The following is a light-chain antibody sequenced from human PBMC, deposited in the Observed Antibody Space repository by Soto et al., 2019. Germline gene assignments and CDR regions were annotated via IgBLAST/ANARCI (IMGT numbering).Light chain of an antibody. J-gene: IGLJ1*01. CDR3: CSYANSGSFV. CDR1: SSDIGPYIY. CDR2: EVS. Sequence: QSALTQPASVSGSPGQSITISCTGTSSDIGPYIYVSWYQQHPGKAPKLIIYEVSNRPSGISNRFSGSKSGNTASLTISGLQDEDEADYSCCSYANSGSFVFGSGTKVNVL. V-gene: IGLV2-14*03.